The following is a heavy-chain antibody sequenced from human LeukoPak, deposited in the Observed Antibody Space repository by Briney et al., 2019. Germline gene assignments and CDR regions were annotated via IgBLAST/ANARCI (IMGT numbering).Heavy chain of an antibody. CDR1: GGSIRSYY. D-gene: IGHD3-22*01. V-gene: IGHV4-59*08. CDR2: IYYSESA. J-gene: IGHJ3*02. Sequence: SSETLSLTCTVSGGSIRSYYWSWIRQPPGKGLEWIGYIYYSESANYNPSLKSRITISLDTSKNQSSLKLNSVTATDTAVYYCARVGGYPLSAFDIWGQGTMVTVSS. CDR3: ARVGGYPLSAFDI.